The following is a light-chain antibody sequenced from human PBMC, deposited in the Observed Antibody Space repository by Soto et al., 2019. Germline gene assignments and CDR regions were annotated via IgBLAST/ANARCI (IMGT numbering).Light chain of an antibody. J-gene: IGKJ1*01. Sequence: DIVMTQSPDSLAVSLGERATINCKSSQSVLYSSSNKNYLAWYQQKPGQPPKLLIYWASTRESGVPDRFSGSGSGTDFTLTISSLQAEDVAVYYCRQYYSTPQTFGQGTKVAIK. V-gene: IGKV4-1*01. CDR1: QSVLYSSSNKNY. CDR2: WAS. CDR3: RQYYSTPQT.